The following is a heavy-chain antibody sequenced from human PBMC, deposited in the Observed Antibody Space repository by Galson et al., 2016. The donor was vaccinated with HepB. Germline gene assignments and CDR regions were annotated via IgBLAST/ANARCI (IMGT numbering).Heavy chain of an antibody. CDR3: ARGGSGYYRGFEY. J-gene: IGHJ4*02. Sequence: SLRLSCAVSGFTVSSNYMSWVRQAPGKGLEWVSLIYTGGNTCYADSVKGRFTISTDNSTSSLYLQLDSLRAEDTAVYYCARGGSGYYRGFEYWGQGTLVTVSS. D-gene: IGHD3-22*01. CDR2: IYTGGNT. V-gene: IGHV3-53*01. CDR1: GFTVSSNY.